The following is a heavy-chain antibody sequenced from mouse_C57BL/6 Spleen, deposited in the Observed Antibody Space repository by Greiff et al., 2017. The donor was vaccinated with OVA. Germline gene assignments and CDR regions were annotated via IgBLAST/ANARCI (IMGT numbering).Heavy chain of an antibody. Sequence: QVQLQQPGAELVMPGASVKLSCKASGYTFTSYWMHWVKQRPGQGLEWIGEIDPSDSYTNYNQKFKGKSTLTVDKSSSTAYMQLSSLTSEDSAVYYCARRSLAWFAYWGQGTLVTVSA. CDR2: IDPSDSYT. V-gene: IGHV1-69*01. CDR1: GYTFTSYW. CDR3: ARRSLAWFAY. D-gene: IGHD6-1*01. J-gene: IGHJ3*01.